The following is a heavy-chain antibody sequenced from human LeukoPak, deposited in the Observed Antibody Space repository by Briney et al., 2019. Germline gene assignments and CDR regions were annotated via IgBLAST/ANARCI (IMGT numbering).Heavy chain of an antibody. D-gene: IGHD4-17*01. Sequence: ASVKVSCKASGGTFSSYAISWVRQAPGQGLEWMGGIIPIFGTANYAQKFQGRVTITADESTSTAYMELSSLRSEDTAVYYCASLYDYGDYELDYWGQGTLVTVPS. V-gene: IGHV1-69*13. CDR3: ASLYDYGDYELDY. CDR1: GGTFSSYA. J-gene: IGHJ4*02. CDR2: IIPIFGTA.